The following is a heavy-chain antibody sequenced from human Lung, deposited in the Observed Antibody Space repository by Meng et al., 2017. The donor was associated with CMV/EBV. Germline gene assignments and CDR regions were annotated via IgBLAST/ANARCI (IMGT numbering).Heavy chain of an antibody. CDR3: ARDLGYSSSWYFQYYFDC. J-gene: IGHJ4*02. Sequence: SVKVSXKASGYTLTNYYIHWVRQAPGQGLEWMGIINPSDNTTIYAQKFQGRVTMTRDTSTSTVYMELSSLRSDDTALYYCARDLGYSSSWYFQYYFDCWGQGTXVTVSS. CDR2: INPSDNTT. D-gene: IGHD6-13*01. V-gene: IGHV1-46*01. CDR1: GYTLTNYY.